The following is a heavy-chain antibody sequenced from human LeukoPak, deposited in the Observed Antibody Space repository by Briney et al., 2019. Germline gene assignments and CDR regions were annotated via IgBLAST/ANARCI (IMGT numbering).Heavy chain of an antibody. V-gene: IGHV3-43D*03. CDR1: GFTFDDYA. Sequence: QSGGSLRLSCAASGFTFDDYAMHWVRQAPGKGLEWLSLISWDDISVYYADSVRGRFTISRDNSNNSLSLQMNSLRGEDTALYYCVKSVRNYYYYMDVWGRGTTVTVSS. CDR2: ISWDDISV. D-gene: IGHD5/OR15-5a*01. CDR3: VKSVRNYYYYMDV. J-gene: IGHJ6*03.